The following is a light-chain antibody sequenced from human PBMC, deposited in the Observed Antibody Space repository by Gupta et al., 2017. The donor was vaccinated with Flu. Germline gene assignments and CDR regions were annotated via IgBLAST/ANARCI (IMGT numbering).Light chain of an antibody. CDR2: RNN. V-gene: IGLV1-47*01. CDR1: SSNVGSDY. Sequence: SVLTPPPSASWTPGPRVTISCSGSSSNVGSDYVYWYQQLPGTAPKLLIYRNNQRPSGVPDRFSGSKSGTSASLAISGLRSEDEADYYCASWDDSLSGRVFGGGTKLTVL. CDR3: ASWDDSLSGRV. J-gene: IGLJ3*02.